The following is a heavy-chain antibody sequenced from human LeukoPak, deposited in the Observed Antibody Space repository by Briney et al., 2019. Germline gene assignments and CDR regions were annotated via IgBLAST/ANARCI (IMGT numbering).Heavy chain of an antibody. CDR2: IFPGDSDT. V-gene: IGHV5-51*01. CDR1: GYSFTNYW. D-gene: IGHD1/OR15-1a*01. CDR3: ASSVSQTRFDY. J-gene: IGHJ4*02. Sequence: GESLKISCKASGYSFTNYWIGWVRQMPGKGLEWMGIIFPGDSDTTYSPSFQGQVTISADKSINTAYLQWSSLKASDTAMYYCASSVSQTRFDYWGQGTQVTVSS.